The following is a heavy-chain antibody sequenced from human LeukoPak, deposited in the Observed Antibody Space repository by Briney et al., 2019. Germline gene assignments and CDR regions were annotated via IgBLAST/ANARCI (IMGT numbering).Heavy chain of an antibody. Sequence: GGSLRLSCAASGFTFSSYAMSWVRQAPGKGLEWVSAISGSGGSTYYADSVKGRFTISRDNSKNTLYLQMNSLRAEDTAVYYCAKVLKGYCSGGSCDFDYWGQGTLVTVSS. D-gene: IGHD2-15*01. J-gene: IGHJ4*02. V-gene: IGHV3-23*01. CDR2: ISGSGGST. CDR3: AKVLKGYCSGGSCDFDY. CDR1: GFTFSSYA.